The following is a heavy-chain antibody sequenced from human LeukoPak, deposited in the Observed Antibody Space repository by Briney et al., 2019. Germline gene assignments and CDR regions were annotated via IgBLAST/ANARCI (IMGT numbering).Heavy chain of an antibody. J-gene: IGHJ4*02. D-gene: IGHD6-19*01. CDR2: IKQDGSEK. V-gene: IGHV3-7*01. CDR3: ARDWGSSGCFDY. CDR1: GFTFSSYS. Sequence: PGGPLRLSCAASGFTFSSYSMNWVRQAPGKGLEWVANIKQDGSEKYYVDSVKGRFTISRDNAKNSLYLQMNSLRAEDTAVYYCARDWGSSGCFDYWGQGTLVTVSS.